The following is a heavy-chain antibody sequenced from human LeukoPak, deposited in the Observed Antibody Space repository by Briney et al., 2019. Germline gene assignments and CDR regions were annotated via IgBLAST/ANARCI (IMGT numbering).Heavy chain of an antibody. CDR3: ARANSVGDYAWWFDP. CDR1: GYTFTGYY. Sequence: GASVKVSCKASGYTFTGYYMHWVRQAPGQGLEWMGWINPNSGGTNYAQKFQGRVTMTRDTSISTAYMELSRLRSEDTAVYYCARANSVGDYAWWFDPWGQGTLVTVSS. V-gene: IGHV1-2*02. J-gene: IGHJ5*02. D-gene: IGHD3-16*01. CDR2: INPNSGGT.